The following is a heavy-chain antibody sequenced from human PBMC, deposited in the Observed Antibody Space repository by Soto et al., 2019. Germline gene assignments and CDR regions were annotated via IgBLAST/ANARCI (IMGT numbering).Heavy chain of an antibody. D-gene: IGHD3-10*01. Sequence: QEQLVQSGGGVVQPGRSLRLSCAASGFKFNSYGMHWVRQAPGKGLEWVAVIWYDGSDTSYGDSVKGRFTISRDNSKNTLYLQMSRLRVDDTAVYYCARDRFGGTEGTNWLDPWGQGTLVTVSS. CDR1: GFKFNSYG. V-gene: IGHV3-33*01. J-gene: IGHJ5*02. CDR2: IWYDGSDT. CDR3: ARDRFGGTEGTNWLDP.